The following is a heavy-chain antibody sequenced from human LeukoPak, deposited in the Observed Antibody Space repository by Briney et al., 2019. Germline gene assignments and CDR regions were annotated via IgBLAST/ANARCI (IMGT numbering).Heavy chain of an antibody. V-gene: IGHV4-34*01. CDR3: ARGQWLAREPNDY. J-gene: IGHJ4*02. CDR2: INHSGST. Sequence: PSETLSLTCAVYGGSFSGYYWSWIRQPPGKGLEWIGEINHSGSTNYNPSLKSRVTISVDTSKNQFSLKLSSVTAADTAVYYCARGQWLAREPNDYWGQGTLVTVSS. CDR1: GGSFSGYY. D-gene: IGHD6-19*01.